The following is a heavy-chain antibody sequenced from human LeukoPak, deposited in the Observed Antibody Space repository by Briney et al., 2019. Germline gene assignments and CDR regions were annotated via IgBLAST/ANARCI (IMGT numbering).Heavy chain of an antibody. J-gene: IGHJ4*02. CDR1: GFTFSNYA. Sequence: QPGRSLRLSCAASGFTFSNYAMSWVRQAPGKGLEWVSTISGSGGGTYYADSVKGRFTISRDNSKNTLFLQMNSLRAEDTALYYCAKESTSCCPWDYWGQGTLVTVSS. CDR3: AKESTSCCPWDY. CDR2: ISGSGGGT. V-gene: IGHV3-23*01. D-gene: IGHD2-2*01.